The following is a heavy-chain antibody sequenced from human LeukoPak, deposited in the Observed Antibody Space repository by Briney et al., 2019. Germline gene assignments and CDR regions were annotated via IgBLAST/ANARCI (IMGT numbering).Heavy chain of an antibody. D-gene: IGHD6-19*01. CDR1: GGTFSSYA. Sequence: ASVKVSCKASGGTFSSYAISWVRQAPGQGLEWMGGIIPIFGTANYAQKFQGRVTITADESTSTAYMELSSLRSEDTAVYYCARRAVAGTHFHYWGQGTLVTVSS. CDR3: ARRAVAGTHFHY. J-gene: IGHJ4*02. CDR2: IIPIFGTA. V-gene: IGHV1-69*01.